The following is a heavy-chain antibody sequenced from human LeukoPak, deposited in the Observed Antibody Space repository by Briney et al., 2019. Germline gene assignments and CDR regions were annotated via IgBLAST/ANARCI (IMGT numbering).Heavy chain of an antibody. CDR1: AFTFSTYG. D-gene: IGHD6-19*01. J-gene: IGHJ5*02. Sequence: GGSLRLSCAASAFTFSTYGMHWVRQAPGKGLEWVALISSDGSHKYYADSVKGRFTISRDNSKNTLYLQMNSLRAEDTAVYYCAKPYSSAWSWFNPWGQGTLVTVSS. V-gene: IGHV3-30*18. CDR2: ISSDGSHK. CDR3: AKPYSSAWSWFNP.